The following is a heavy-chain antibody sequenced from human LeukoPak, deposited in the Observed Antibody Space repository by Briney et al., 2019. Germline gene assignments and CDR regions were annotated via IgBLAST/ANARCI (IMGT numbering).Heavy chain of an antibody. Sequence: SETLSLTCTVSGGSISSSSYYWGWIRQPPGKGLEWIGSIYYSGSTYYNPSLKSRVTISVDTSKNQFSLKMSSVTAADTAVYYCARVPTVTLFDYWGQGTLVTVSS. CDR1: GGSISSSSYY. CDR2: IYYSGST. D-gene: IGHD4-17*01. V-gene: IGHV4-39*01. J-gene: IGHJ4*02. CDR3: ARVPTVTLFDY.